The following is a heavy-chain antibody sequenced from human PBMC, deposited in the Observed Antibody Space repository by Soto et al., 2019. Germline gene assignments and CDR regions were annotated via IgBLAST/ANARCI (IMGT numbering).Heavy chain of an antibody. J-gene: IGHJ4*02. D-gene: IGHD3-3*01. V-gene: IGHV3-23*01. Sequence: GGSLRLSCAASGFTFSSYAMSWVRQAPGKGLEWVSAISGSGGSTYYADSVKGRFTISRDNSKNTLYVQMNSLRAEDKAVYYCAKRPNYDFWSGSVYFDYWGQGTLVTVSS. CDR2: ISGSGGST. CDR3: AKRPNYDFWSGSVYFDY. CDR1: GFTFSSYA.